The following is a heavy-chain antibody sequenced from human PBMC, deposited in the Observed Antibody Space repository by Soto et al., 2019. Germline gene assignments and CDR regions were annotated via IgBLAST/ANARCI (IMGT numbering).Heavy chain of an antibody. D-gene: IGHD2-21*01. CDR1: GGTFSTYG. Sequence: QVHLVQSGAEVKKPASSVKVSCQASGGTFSTYGITWVRQAPGHGLEWMGAIIPVFASTSSAQLFRGRLSITADEVSSTDYMERSGLTSEDTAIYYCATAGFRGTAIPHFEHWGQGTLVTVS. V-gene: IGHV1-69*01. CDR3: ATAGFRGTAIPHFEH. CDR2: IIPVFAST. J-gene: IGHJ4*02.